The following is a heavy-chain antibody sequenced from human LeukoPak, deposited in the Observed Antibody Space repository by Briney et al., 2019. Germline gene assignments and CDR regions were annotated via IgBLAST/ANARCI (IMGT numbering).Heavy chain of an antibody. V-gene: IGHV4-59*01. CDR3: ARGHFELRA. CDR1: GDSMSAYF. CDR2: IHSSGST. J-gene: IGHJ5*02. D-gene: IGHD1-7*01. Sequence: SETLSLTCTVSGDSMSAYFWTWIRQPPGQGLEWIGYIHSSGSTDYNSSLQSRVSMSIDTSKNQVSLQLSSVTAADTAVYFCARGHFELRAWGQGILVTVSS.